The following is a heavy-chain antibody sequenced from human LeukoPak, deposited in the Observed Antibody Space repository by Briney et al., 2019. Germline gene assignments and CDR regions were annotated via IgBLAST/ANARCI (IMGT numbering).Heavy chain of an antibody. J-gene: IGHJ4*02. D-gene: IGHD3-22*01. V-gene: IGHV3-30*15. Sequence: GGSLRPSCAASGFIFSSYAMHWVRQAPGKGLEWVAVISYDGSNEYYADSVKGRFTISRDNSKNTLYLQMSSLRAEDTAMYYCVRGGDYYDSSGYHFDYWGQGTLVTVSS. CDR3: VRGGDYYDSSGYHFDY. CDR1: GFIFSSYA. CDR2: ISYDGSNE.